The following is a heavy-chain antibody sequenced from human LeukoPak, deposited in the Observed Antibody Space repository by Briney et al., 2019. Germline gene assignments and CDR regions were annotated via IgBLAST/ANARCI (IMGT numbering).Heavy chain of an antibody. CDR2: INQDGSVK. CDR3: VVTARSYPFDY. J-gene: IGHJ4*02. CDR1: GFTFSSNW. V-gene: IGHV3-7*01. D-gene: IGHD6-6*01. Sequence: PGGSLRLSCAASGFTFSSNWMCCVRQDPGKGLEWVANINQDGSVKNYVDSVKGRFTISRDNAKNSLYPQMNSLRAEDTAVYYCVVTARSYPFDYWGQGTLVTVSS.